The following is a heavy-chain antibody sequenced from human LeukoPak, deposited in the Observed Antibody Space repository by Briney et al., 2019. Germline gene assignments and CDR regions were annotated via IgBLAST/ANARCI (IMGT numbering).Heavy chain of an antibody. V-gene: IGHV3-23*01. CDR3: AKGTGDTGYYFDY. CDR2: IRVGGEL. D-gene: IGHD7-27*01. J-gene: IGHJ4*02. Sequence: GGSLRLSCAASGFTFSDYAMNWVRQAPGKGLEWVSGIRVGGELYYADSVKGRFTISRDNSENTLYLQMSGLRAEDTAVYHCAKGTGDTGYYFDYWGQGTLVTVSS. CDR1: GFTFSDYA.